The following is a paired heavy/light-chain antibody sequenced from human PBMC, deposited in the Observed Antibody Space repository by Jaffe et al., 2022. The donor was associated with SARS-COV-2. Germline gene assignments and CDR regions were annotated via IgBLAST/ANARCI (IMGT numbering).Heavy chain of an antibody. CDR3: ARETLAAAGKGLVAQYYYYGMDV. CDR2: IKQDGSEK. CDR1: GFTFSSYW. J-gene: IGHJ6*02. D-gene: IGHD6-13*01. Sequence: EVQLVESGGGLVQPGGSLRLSCAASGFTFSSYWMSWVRQAPGKGLEWVANIKQDGSEKYYVDSVKGRFTISRDNAKNSLYLQMNSLRAEDTAVYYCARETLAAAGKGLVAQYYYYGMDVWGQGTTVTVSS. V-gene: IGHV3-7*01.
Light chain of an antibody. V-gene: IGKV3-11*01. J-gene: IGKJ2*01. CDR1: QSVSSY. CDR2: DAS. Sequence: EIVLTQSPATLSLSPGERATLSCRASQSVSSYLAWYQQKPGQAPRLLIYDASNRATGIPARFSGSGSGTDFTLTISSLEPEDFAVYYCQQRSNWPPGYTFGQGTKLEIK. CDR3: QQRSNWPPGYT.